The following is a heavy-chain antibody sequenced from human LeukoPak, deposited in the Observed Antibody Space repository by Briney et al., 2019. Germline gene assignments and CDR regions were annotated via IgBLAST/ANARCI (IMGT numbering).Heavy chain of an antibody. Sequence: SETLSLTCTVSGGSISSYYWSWIRQPAGKGLEWIGRIYSSGGTTYNPSLKSRVTMSVDTSRNEFSLQLSSVTAADTAVYYCAREVRFGDFFYWGQGTTVTVSS. D-gene: IGHD3-10*01. CDR2: IYSSGGT. CDR3: AREVRFGDFFY. CDR1: GGSISSYY. V-gene: IGHV4-4*07. J-gene: IGHJ4*02.